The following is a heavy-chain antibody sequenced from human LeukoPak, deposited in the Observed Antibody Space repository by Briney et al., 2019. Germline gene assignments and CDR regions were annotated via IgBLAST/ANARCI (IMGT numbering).Heavy chain of an antibody. CDR2: MNADGRTI. Sequence: GGSLRLSCAASGLTFSSSWMHWVRQGPGKGLVWVARMNADGRTINYADSVKGRFTISRDNAKNTLYLQMNSLRTEDAAVYYCARAGNYYFDLWGRGTQVTVSS. V-gene: IGHV3-74*01. D-gene: IGHD1-7*01. J-gene: IGHJ2*01. CDR3: ARAGNYYFDL. CDR1: GLTFSSSW.